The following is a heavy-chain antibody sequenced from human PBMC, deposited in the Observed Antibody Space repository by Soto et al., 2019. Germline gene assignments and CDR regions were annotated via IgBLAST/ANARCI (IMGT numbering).Heavy chain of an antibody. V-gene: IGHV1-18*01. CDR1: GYIFTAYG. CDR3: ARELNTESSAYYAFAF. J-gene: IGHJ4*02. Sequence: QVQLVQSGPEVKMPGAPVKVSCKTSGYIFTAYGLAWLRQAPGQSPEWMGWVSTNDDRTNYAQKFQGRVTRTTDRSTTTTSMELRSLRPDDTAVYYCARELNTESSAYYAFAFWGQGTLVTVSS. CDR2: VSTNDDRT. D-gene: IGHD3-22*01.